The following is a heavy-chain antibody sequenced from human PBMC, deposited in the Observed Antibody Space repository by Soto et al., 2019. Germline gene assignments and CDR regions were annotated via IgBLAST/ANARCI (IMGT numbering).Heavy chain of an antibody. CDR3: ARWGDDKKMDV. Sequence: QEQLVESGGGVVQPGRSLRLSCVASGFTFSSHGMHWVRQAPGTGLEWVAVIWYDGSNKYYADSVKGRFTVSRDNSKNTLYLQMNSLRADDTAVYYCARWGDDKKMDVWGQGPTVTVSS. CDR1: GFTFSSHG. V-gene: IGHV3-33*01. CDR2: IWYDGSNK. J-gene: IGHJ6*02. D-gene: IGHD3-16*01.